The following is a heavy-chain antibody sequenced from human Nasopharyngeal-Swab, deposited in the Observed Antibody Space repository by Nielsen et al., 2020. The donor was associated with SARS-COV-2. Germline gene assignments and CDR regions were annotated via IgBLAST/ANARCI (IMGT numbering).Heavy chain of an antibody. Sequence: GESLKISCAASGFTFSSYSMNWVRQAPGKGLEWVPSISSSSSYIYYADSVKGRFTISRDNAKNSLYLQMNSLRAEDTAVYYCARKSEWRGGYFDYWGQGTLVTVSS. D-gene: IGHD3-3*01. V-gene: IGHV3-21*01. CDR2: ISSSSSYI. J-gene: IGHJ4*02. CDR3: ARKSEWRGGYFDY. CDR1: GFTFSSYS.